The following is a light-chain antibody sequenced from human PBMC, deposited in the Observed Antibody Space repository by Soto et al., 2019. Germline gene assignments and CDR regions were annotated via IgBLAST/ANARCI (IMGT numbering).Light chain of an antibody. CDR2: GAS. Sequence: EIVLTQSPGTLSLSPGERATLSCRASQSVSSSYLAWYQQKPGQAPRLLIYGASSRATGIPDRFSGSGSGTDFTLTISRLEPEDFGVYYCQPYGSSPPWTFGQGTKVDIK. J-gene: IGKJ1*01. CDR1: QSVSSSY. CDR3: QPYGSSPPWT. V-gene: IGKV3-20*01.